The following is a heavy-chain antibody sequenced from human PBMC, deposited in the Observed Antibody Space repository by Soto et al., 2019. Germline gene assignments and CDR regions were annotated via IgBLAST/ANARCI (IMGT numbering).Heavy chain of an antibody. V-gene: IGHV4-39*01. D-gene: IGHD6-13*01. Sequence: PSETLSLTCTVSGGSISSSSYYWGWIRPPPGKGLEWIGSIYYSGSTYYNPSLKSRVTISVDTSKNQFSLKLSSVTAADTAVYYCASQQLVHYYYGMDVWGQGTTVTVSS. J-gene: IGHJ6*02. CDR1: GGSISSSSYY. CDR2: IYYSGST. CDR3: ASQQLVHYYYGMDV.